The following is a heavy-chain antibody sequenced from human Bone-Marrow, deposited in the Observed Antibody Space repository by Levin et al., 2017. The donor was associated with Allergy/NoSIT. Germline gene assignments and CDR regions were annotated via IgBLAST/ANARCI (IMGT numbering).Heavy chain of an antibody. J-gene: IGHJ4*02. Sequence: GGSLRLSCAASGFTFSSYAMSWVRQAPGKGLEWVSAISGSGGSTYYADSVKGRFTISRDNSKNTLYLQMNSLRAEDTAVYYCAKTGYSYGYLSPPNFDYWGQGTLVTVSS. CDR1: GFTFSSYA. V-gene: IGHV3-23*01. CDR3: AKTGYSYGYLSPPNFDY. D-gene: IGHD5-18*01. CDR2: ISGSGGST.